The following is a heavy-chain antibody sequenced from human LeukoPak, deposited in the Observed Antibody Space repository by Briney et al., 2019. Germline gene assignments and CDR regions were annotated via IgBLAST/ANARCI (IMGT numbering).Heavy chain of an antibody. CDR2: IYYSGST. V-gene: IGHV4-61*01. J-gene: IGHJ4*02. D-gene: IGHD3-10*01. CDR1: GGSVSSGSYY. CDR3: AREFGDWYYFDY. Sequence: SETLSLTCTVSGGSVSSGSYYWSWLRQPPGKGLEWIGYIYYSGSTNYNPSLKSRVTLSVDTSKNQFSLKLSSVTAADTAVYYCAREFGDWYYFDYWGQGTLVTVSS.